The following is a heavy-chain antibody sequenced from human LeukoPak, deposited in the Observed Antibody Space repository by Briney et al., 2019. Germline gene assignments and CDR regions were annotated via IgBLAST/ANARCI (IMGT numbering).Heavy chain of an antibody. Sequence: PGGSLRLSCAASGFTFSSYGMHWVRQAPGKGLEWVAVIWYDGSNKYYADSVKGRFTISRDNSKNTLYLQMNSLRAEDTAVYYCARDARYSSGNFDYWGQGTLVTVSS. CDR3: ARDARYSSGNFDY. CDR1: GFTFSSYG. CDR2: IWYDGSNK. J-gene: IGHJ4*02. V-gene: IGHV3-33*01. D-gene: IGHD6-19*01.